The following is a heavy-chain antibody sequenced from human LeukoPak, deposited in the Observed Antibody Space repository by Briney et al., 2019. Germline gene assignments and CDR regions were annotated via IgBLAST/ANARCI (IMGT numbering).Heavy chain of an antibody. CDR1: GYTFTGYY. CDR3: ARAKGMTTVTTVDY. D-gene: IGHD4-17*01. CDR2: INPNSGGT. V-gene: IGHV1-2*02. J-gene: IGHJ4*02. Sequence: EASVKVSCKASGYTFTGYYMHWVRQAPGQGLEWMGWINPNSGGTNYAQKFQGRVTMTRDTSISTAYMELSRLRSDDTAVYYCARAKGMTTVTTVDYWGQGTLVTVSS.